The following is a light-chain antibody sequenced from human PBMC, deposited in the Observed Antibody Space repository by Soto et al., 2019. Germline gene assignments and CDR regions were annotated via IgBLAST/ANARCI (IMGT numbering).Light chain of an antibody. Sequence: DTVLTQSPATLSLSPGETATLSCSANQSVTNYLDWYQQKPGQAPRLLIYGASNRATGIPDRFSGSGSGTDFTLTISRLEPEDFAVYYCQQRYRWPPITFGQGTRLEIK. CDR3: QQRYRWPPIT. CDR1: QSVTNY. V-gene: IGKV3-11*01. J-gene: IGKJ5*01. CDR2: GAS.